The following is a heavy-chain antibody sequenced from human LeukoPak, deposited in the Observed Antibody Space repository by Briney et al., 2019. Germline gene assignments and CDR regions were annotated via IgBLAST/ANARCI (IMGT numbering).Heavy chain of an antibody. D-gene: IGHD3-10*01. CDR1: GGSISSSSYY. CDR2: ISYSGST. J-gene: IGHJ4*02. V-gene: IGHV4-39*07. Sequence: PSETLSLTCTVSGGSISSSSYYWGWIRQPPGKGLEWIGSISYSGSTYYNPSLKSRVTISVDTSKNQFSLKLSSLTAADTAVYYCARDLSPLWFGEPDYWGQGTLVTVSS. CDR3: ARDLSPLWFGEPDY.